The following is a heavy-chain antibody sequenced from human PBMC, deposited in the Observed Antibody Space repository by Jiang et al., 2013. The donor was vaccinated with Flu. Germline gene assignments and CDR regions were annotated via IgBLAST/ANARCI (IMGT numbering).Heavy chain of an antibody. J-gene: IGHJ4*02. CDR2: IIPILGIA. Sequence: EVKKPGSSVKVSCKASGGTFSSYAISWVRQAPGQGLEWMGRIIPILGIANYAQKFQGRVTITADKSTSTAYMELSSLRSEDTAVYYCARDGSIAVAGPHDYWGQGTLVTVSS. CDR1: GGTFSSYA. V-gene: IGHV1-69*04. CDR3: ARDGSIAVAGPHDY. D-gene: IGHD6-19*01.